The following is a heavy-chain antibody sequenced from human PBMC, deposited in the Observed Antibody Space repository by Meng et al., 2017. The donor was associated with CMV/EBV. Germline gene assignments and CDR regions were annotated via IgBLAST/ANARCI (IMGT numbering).Heavy chain of an antibody. D-gene: IGHD2-2*01. CDR1: GFTFSSYA. J-gene: IGHJ5*02. CDR2: TSGSGGST. CDR3: AKVKLGYCSSTSCYPWFDP. V-gene: IGHV3-23*01. Sequence: GRSLRLSCAASGFTFSSYAMSWVRQAPGKGLEWVSATSGSGGSTYYADSVKGRFTISRDNSKNTLYLQMNSLRAEDTAVYYCAKVKLGYCSSTSCYPWFDPWGQGTLVTVSS.